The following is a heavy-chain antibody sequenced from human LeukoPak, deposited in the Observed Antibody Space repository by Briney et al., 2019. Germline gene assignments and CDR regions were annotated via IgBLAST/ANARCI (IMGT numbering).Heavy chain of an antibody. Sequence: SETLSLTCTVSGGSISSYYWSWIRQPPGKGLEWIGYIYYSGSTNYNPSLKSRVTISVDTSKNQFSLKLSSVTAEDTAVYYCARPGYGDYVGPVLHPRGQGSLVTVSS. J-gene: IGHJ5*02. CDR1: GGSISSYY. CDR3: ARPGYGDYVGPVLHP. V-gene: IGHV4-59*01. CDR2: IYYSGST. D-gene: IGHD4-17*01.